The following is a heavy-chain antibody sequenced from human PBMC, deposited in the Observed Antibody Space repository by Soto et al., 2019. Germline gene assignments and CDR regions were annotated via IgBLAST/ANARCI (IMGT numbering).Heavy chain of an antibody. CDR1: GGSVSSGSYC. Sequence: PSDTLSLTCTVSGGSVSSGSYCWSWIRHPPGKGLEGVGYIYYSGSTNYNPSPKSRVTISVDTSKNQFSLKLSSVTAADTAVYYCARVHPEQGTGWDYWGQGTLVTVS. CDR2: IYYSGST. J-gene: IGHJ4*02. V-gene: IGHV4-61*01. CDR3: ARVHPEQGTGWDY. D-gene: IGHD7-27*01.